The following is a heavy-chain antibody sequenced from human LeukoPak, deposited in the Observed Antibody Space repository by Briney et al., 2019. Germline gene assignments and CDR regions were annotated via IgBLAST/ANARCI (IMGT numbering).Heavy chain of an antibody. J-gene: IGHJ4*02. CDR1: GGSISGYY. CDR2: ISYSGST. CDR3: ARGGDGYFDY. V-gene: IGHV4-59*01. D-gene: IGHD5-24*01. Sequence: SETLSLTCTVSGGSISGYYWSWIRQPPGKRLEWIGYISYSGSTNYSPSLKSRVTISVDTSKNQFSLKLGSVTAADTAVYYCARGGDGYFDYWGQGTLVTVSS.